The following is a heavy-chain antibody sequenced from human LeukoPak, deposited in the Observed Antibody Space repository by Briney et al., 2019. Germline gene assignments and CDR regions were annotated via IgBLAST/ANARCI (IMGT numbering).Heavy chain of an antibody. D-gene: IGHD3-10*01. CDR1: GFTFSSYS. Sequence: GGSLRLSCAASGFTFSSYSMNWVRQAPGKGLEWVSAIGDSGGSTYYTDSVKGRFAISRDNSKNTLYLQMNSLRAEDTAVYYCAKSFRFGYGSFDYWGQGTLVTVSS. J-gene: IGHJ4*02. CDR2: IGDSGGST. V-gene: IGHV3-23*01. CDR3: AKSFRFGYGSFDY.